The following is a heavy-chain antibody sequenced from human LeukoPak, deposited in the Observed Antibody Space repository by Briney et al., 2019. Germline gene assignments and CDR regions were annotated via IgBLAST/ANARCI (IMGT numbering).Heavy chain of an antibody. CDR3: ARGSEWDRFFAFDV. Sequence: GGSLRLSCAASGFTLGNHWMSWVRQAPGKGLECVAKINQDGSEKDYVDSVKGRFTISKDNAKNSLFMQMNRLRAEDTAVYYCARGSEWDRFFAFDVWGQGTVVTVSS. J-gene: IGHJ3*01. CDR2: INQDGSEK. D-gene: IGHD1-26*01. CDR1: GFTLGNHW. V-gene: IGHV3-7*01.